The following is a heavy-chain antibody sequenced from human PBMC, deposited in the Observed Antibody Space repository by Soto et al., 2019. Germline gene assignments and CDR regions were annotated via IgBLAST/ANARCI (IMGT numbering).Heavy chain of an antibody. D-gene: IGHD3-22*01. CDR3: GRDYYYDRSGYSPLDY. CDR1: GFTFSSYS. J-gene: IGHJ4*02. CDR2: ISGSGSYI. V-gene: IGHV3-21*01. Sequence: LRLSCAASGFTFSSYSMNWVRQAPGKGLEWVSSISGSGSYISYADSVKGRFTISRDNAKNSLDLQMNSLRAEDTAVYYCGRDYYYDRSGYSPLDYWGQGTLVTVSS.